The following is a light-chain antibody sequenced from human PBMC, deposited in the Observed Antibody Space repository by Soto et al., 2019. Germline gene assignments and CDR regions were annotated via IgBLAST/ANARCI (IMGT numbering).Light chain of an antibody. CDR2: EVS. CDR1: SSDVGAYDF. V-gene: IGLV2-14*03. Sequence: QPASVSGSPGQSITISCTGTSSDVGAYDFVSWYQQHPDKAPKLLIYEVSYRPSGVSTRFSGSKSVNTATLTISGLQAEDEADYYCASHTSSSTRVFGTGTKVTVL. CDR3: ASHTSSSTRV. J-gene: IGLJ1*01.